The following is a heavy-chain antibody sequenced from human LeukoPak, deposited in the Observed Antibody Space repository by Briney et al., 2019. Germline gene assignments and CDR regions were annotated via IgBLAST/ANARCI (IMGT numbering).Heavy chain of an antibody. CDR3: AKGSSGWSLDY. Sequence: ASVKVSCKASGYTFTSHGISWVRQAPGQGLEWMGWISTSNTDYAQKFQGRVTVTRDTSTSTAYMELRSLGSDDTAVYYCAKGSSGWSLDYWGQGTLVTVSS. J-gene: IGHJ4*02. D-gene: IGHD6-19*01. V-gene: IGHV1-18*01. CDR1: GYTFTSHG. CDR2: ISTSNT.